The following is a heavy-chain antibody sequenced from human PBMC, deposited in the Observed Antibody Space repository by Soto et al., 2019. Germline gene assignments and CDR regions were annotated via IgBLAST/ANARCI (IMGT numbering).Heavy chain of an antibody. CDR2: IFSNDEK. D-gene: IGHD2-2*01. CDR1: GFSLSNARMG. CDR3: ARFPGSSTDYYYYGMDV. Sequence: QVTLKESGPVLVKPTETLTLTCTVSGFSLSNARMGVSWIRQPPGKALEWLAHIFSNDEKAYSTSLKSRLTISKDTSKSQVVLTMTNMDPVDTATYYCARFPGSSTDYYYYGMDVWGQGTTVTVSS. V-gene: IGHV2-26*01. J-gene: IGHJ6*02.